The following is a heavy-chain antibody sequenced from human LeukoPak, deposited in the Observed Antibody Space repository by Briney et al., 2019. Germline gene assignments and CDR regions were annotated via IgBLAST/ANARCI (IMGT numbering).Heavy chain of an antibody. D-gene: IGHD4-17*01. V-gene: IGHV3-23*01. CDR2: VSCYGANT. J-gene: IGHJ6*02. Sequence: GGSLRLSCAASGFIFSNYAMIWVRQAPGKGGEEVSAVSCYGANTYYTDSVKGRFTISKDNSKSTLSLQMNSLRAEDTAVYYCARSYGDYPNYYYYGMDVWGQGTTVTVSS. CDR1: GFIFSNYA. CDR3: ARSYGDYPNYYYYGMDV.